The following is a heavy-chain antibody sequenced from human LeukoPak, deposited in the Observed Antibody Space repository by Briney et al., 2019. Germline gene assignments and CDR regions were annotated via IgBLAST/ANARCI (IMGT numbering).Heavy chain of an antibody. Sequence: PSETLSLTCSVSGDSITGYYWGWIRQPPGKGLEWIGEINHSGSTNYNPSLKSRVTISVDTSKNQFSLKLSSVTAADTAVYYCVVYDFWSGNPPVWGQGTLVTVSS. D-gene: IGHD3-3*01. CDR1: GDSITGYY. CDR3: VVYDFWSGNPPV. J-gene: IGHJ4*02. V-gene: IGHV4-34*01. CDR2: INHSGST.